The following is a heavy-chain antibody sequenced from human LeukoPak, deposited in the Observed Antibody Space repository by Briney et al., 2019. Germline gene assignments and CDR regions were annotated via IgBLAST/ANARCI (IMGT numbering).Heavy chain of an antibody. Sequence: GGSXRLSCAASGFTFSSYAMSWVRQAPGKGLEWVSAISGSGGSTYYADSVKGRFTISRDNSKNTLYLQMNSLRAEDTAVYYCAKDSRAAPYYFDYWGQGTLVTVSS. V-gene: IGHV3-23*01. D-gene: IGHD2-15*01. CDR1: GFTFSSYA. CDR2: ISGSGGST. CDR3: AKDSRAAPYYFDY. J-gene: IGHJ4*02.